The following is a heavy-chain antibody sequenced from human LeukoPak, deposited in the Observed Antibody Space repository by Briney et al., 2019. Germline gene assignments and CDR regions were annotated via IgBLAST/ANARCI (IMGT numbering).Heavy chain of an antibody. CDR2: IYYSGST. CDR3: ARDRDDHNGYYYFDF. Sequence: SSETLFLTCTVSGGSISDYYWSWIRQPPGKGLEWIGYIYYSGSTNYNPSLKSRVTISVDTSKNQTSLRLNSVTAADTAVYYCARDRDDHNGYYYFDFWGQGTLVTVSS. CDR1: GGSISDYY. J-gene: IGHJ4*02. V-gene: IGHV4-59*01. D-gene: IGHD5-24*01.